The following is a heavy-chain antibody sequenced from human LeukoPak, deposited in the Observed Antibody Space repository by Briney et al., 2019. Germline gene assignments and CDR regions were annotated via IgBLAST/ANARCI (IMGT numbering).Heavy chain of an antibody. CDR2: VGPSGART. J-gene: IGHJ4*02. D-gene: IGHD1-26*01. V-gene: IGHV3-23*01. Sequence: GGSLRLSCAASGFTFSHHGMNWVRQAPGKGLEWVSGVGPSGARTYYADSVKGRFTISRDNSKNTLYLQMNSLRAEDTAVYYCAKDHRYSGSYFDYWGKGTLVTVSS. CDR3: AKDHRYSGSYFDY. CDR1: GFTFSHHG.